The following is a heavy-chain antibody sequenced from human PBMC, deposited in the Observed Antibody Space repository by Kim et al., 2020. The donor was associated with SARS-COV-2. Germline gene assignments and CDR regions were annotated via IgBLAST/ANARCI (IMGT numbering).Heavy chain of an antibody. Sequence: GGSLRLSCAASGFTLSDYYMDWVRQAPGKGLEWVARIREKASSYTTEYAASVRGRFTISRDEPKTLLYLQMNSLTTEDTAVYYCARAGVGTRYFDYWGQGTLVTVSS. J-gene: IGHJ4*02. CDR2: IREKASSYTT. CDR3: ARAGVGTRYFDY. V-gene: IGHV3-72*01. D-gene: IGHD1-26*01. CDR1: GFTLSDYY.